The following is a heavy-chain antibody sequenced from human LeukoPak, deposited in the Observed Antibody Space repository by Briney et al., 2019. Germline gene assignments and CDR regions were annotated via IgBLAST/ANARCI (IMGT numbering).Heavy chain of an antibody. CDR3: ARAIAGDYNDY. CDR2: ISAYNGNT. V-gene: IGHV1-18*01. D-gene: IGHD3-16*02. Sequence: GAPVKVSCKASGYTFSNYGISWVRQATGQGLEWMGWISAYNGNTNYAQKLQGRVTMTTDTSTSTAYMELRSLRSDHTAVYYCARAIAGDYNDYWGQGTLVTVSS. J-gene: IGHJ4*02. CDR1: GYTFSNYG.